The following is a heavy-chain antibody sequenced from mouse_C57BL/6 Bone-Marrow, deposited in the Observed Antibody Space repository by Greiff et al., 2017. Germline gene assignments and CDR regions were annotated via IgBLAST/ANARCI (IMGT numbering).Heavy chain of an antibody. V-gene: IGHV10-3*01. J-gene: IGHJ1*03. CDR2: IRSKSSNYAT. CDR3: VRERGFITTVVAPSRWYFDV. Sequence: EVKLVESGGGLVPPKGSITLSCAASGFTFNTYAMHWVRQAPGQGFEWVARIRSKSSNYATYYADSVKDRFTISRDDSQSMLYLQMNNLKTEDTAMYYCVRERGFITTVVAPSRWYFDVWGTGTTVTVAS. CDR1: GFTFNTYA. D-gene: IGHD1-1*01.